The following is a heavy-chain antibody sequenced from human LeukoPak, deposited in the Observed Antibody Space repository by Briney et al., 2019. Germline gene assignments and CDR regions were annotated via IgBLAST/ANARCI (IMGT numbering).Heavy chain of an antibody. D-gene: IGHD4-23*01. Sequence: ASVKVSCKASGYTFTSYDINWVRQAPGPGMEWMGWMNTNSGKTAYAQQFQSRVTMTRNTSISTAYMELSSLRSEDTAVYYCARGHLPAGGNRYYYYGMDVWGQGTTVTVSS. CDR3: ARGHLPAGGNRYYYYGMDV. J-gene: IGHJ6*02. V-gene: IGHV1-8*01. CDR2: MNTNSGKT. CDR1: GYTFTSYD.